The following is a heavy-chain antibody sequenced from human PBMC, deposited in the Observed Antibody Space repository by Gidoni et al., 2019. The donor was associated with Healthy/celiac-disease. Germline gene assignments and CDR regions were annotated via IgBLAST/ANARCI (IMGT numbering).Heavy chain of an antibody. CDR1: GASTTTYY. V-gene: IGHV4-59*01. D-gene: IGHD2-21*02. Sequence: QMQLQESGPGLLKPSETLSLTCTVSGASTTTYYWTWIRPPPGKGLEWIGYIYYSGSGNYNPSLKSRVTISVDTSKNHFSLKLTSVTAADTAVYYCARDGGDNTPYWFDPWGQGTLVTVSS. CDR2: IYYSGSG. CDR3: ARDGGDNTPYWFDP. J-gene: IGHJ5*02.